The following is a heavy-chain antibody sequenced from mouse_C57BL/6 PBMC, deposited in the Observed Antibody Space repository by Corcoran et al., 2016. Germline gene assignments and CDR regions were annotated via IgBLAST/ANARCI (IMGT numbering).Heavy chain of an antibody. CDR1: GYTFTDYN. CDR3: ARSYDGYYAMDY. J-gene: IGHJ4*01. D-gene: IGHD2-3*01. Sequence: EVQLQQSGPELVKPGASVKISCKASGYTFTDYNMDWVKQSHGKSLEWIGDINPNNGGTIYNQKFKGKATLTVDKSSSTAYMELRSLTSEDTAVYYCARSYDGYYAMDYWGQGTSVTVSS. CDR2: INPNNGGT. V-gene: IGHV1-18*01.